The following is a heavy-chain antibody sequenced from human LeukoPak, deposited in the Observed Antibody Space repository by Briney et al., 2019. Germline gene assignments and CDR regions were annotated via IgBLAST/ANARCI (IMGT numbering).Heavy chain of an antibody. Sequence: GGSLRLSCAVSGFTFSSYGMSWVRQAPGKGLKWVSDISASGGSTYYADSVKGRFTISRDNSKKTLHLQMNSLRAEDTAIYYCAKASSAGDSSSWNYWGQGTLVTVSS. J-gene: IGHJ4*02. V-gene: IGHV3-23*01. CDR3: AKASSAGDSSSWNY. CDR1: GFTFSSYG. CDR2: ISASGGST. D-gene: IGHD6-13*01.